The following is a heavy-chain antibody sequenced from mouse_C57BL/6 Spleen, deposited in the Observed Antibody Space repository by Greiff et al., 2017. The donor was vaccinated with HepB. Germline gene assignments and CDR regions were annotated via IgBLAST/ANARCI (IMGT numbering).Heavy chain of an antibody. CDR3: ARPFTTVVAPYFDY. CDR2: IYPRSGNT. J-gene: IGHJ2*01. CDR1: GYTFTSYG. V-gene: IGHV1-81*01. D-gene: IGHD1-1*01. Sequence: QVQLQQSGAELARPGASVKLSCKASGYTFTSYGISWVKQRTGQGLEWIGEIYPRSGNTYYNEKFKGKATLTADKSSSTAYMELRSLTSEDSAVYFCARPFTTVVAPYFDYWGQGTTLTVSS.